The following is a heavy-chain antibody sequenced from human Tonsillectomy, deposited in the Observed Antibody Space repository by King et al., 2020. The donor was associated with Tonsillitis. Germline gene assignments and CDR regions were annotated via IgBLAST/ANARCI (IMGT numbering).Heavy chain of an antibody. Sequence: VQLQESGPGLVKPSETLSLICTVSGYSIITGYYWGWIRQTPGKGLEWIGNINRSGSSHYNPSLKGRVTISADTSKNQFSLKLTSVTAADTAVYYCATDENKDYYYSFDYWGQGMLVSVSS. J-gene: IGHJ4*02. CDR3: ATDENKDYYYSFDY. D-gene: IGHD3-22*01. V-gene: IGHV4-38-2*02. CDR1: GYSIITGYY. CDR2: INRSGSS.